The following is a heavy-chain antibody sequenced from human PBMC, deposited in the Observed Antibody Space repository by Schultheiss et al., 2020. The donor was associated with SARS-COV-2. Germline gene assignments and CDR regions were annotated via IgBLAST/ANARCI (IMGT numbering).Heavy chain of an antibody. Sequence: ASVKVSCKASGYTFTSYGISWVRQAPGQGLEWMGWISAYNGNTNYAQKLQGRVTMTTDTSTSTAYMELRSLRSDDTAVYYCARSGSVRYFDWLPPAEVPRGYYYGMDVWGQGTTVTVSS. J-gene: IGHJ6*02. V-gene: IGHV1-18*01. D-gene: IGHD3-9*01. CDR2: ISAYNGNT. CDR3: ARSGSVRYFDWLPPAEVPRGYYYGMDV. CDR1: GYTFTSYG.